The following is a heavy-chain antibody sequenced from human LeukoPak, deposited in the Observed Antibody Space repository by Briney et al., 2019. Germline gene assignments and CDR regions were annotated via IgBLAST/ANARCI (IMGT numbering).Heavy chain of an antibody. D-gene: IGHD3-22*01. V-gene: IGHV4-4*07. CDR1: GGSISSYY. CDR2: IHTSGST. Sequence: SETLSLTCTVSGGSISSYYWSWIRQPAGKGLEWIGRIHTSGSTTYNPSLKSRVTISGDTSENQFSLRLSSVTAADTAVYYCARASYSYDISGWVPFDYWGQGTLVTVSS. J-gene: IGHJ4*02. CDR3: ARASYSYDISGWVPFDY.